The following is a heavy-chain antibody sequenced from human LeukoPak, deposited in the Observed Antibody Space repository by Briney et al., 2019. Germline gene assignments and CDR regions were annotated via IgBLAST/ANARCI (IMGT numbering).Heavy chain of an antibody. J-gene: IGHJ4*02. Sequence: SETLSLTCTVSGGSISSSNYYWGWIRQPPGKGLEWIGNIYYSGNTYYNPSLKSRVTISVDTSKNQFSLKLSSVTAADTAVYYCARDRPGGSSLDYWGQGTLVAVSS. CDR3: ARDRPGGSSLDY. CDR2: IYYSGNT. V-gene: IGHV4-39*07. D-gene: IGHD6-13*01. CDR1: GGSISSSNYY.